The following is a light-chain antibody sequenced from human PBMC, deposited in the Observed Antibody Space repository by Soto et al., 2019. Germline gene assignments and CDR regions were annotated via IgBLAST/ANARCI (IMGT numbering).Light chain of an antibody. CDR3: CLYAVTFYV. V-gene: IGLV2-11*01. Sequence: QSFLTQPRSVSGSPGQSVAISCTGTSSDVGGYNYVSWYQQHPGKAPKLMIYDVSKRPSGVPDRFSGSKSGNTASLTISGLQAEDEADYYCCLYAVTFYVFGTGTKATVL. CDR2: DVS. J-gene: IGLJ1*01. CDR1: SSDVGGYNY.